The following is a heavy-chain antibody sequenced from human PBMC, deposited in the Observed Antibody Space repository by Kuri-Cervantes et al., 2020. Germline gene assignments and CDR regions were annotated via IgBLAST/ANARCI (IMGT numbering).Heavy chain of an antibody. D-gene: IGHD5-12*01. V-gene: IGHV4-34*01. CDR2: INHSGGT. J-gene: IGHJ4*02. CDR3: ARHMGSSGYDSDY. CDR1: VGSFNDYY. Sequence: SQTLSLTCAVSVGSFNDYYWSWICQPPGKGLEWSGEINHSGGTYYNPSLKSRVTMSVDTSKNQFSLKLNSVTSTDTAIYYCARHMGSSGYDSDYWGQGTLVTVSS.